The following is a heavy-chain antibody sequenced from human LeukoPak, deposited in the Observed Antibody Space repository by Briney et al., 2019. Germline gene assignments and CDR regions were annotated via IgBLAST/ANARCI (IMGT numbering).Heavy chain of an antibody. Sequence: GGSLRLSCAASGFTSSNYAMRWVRQAPGKGLEGVSATSGSGGFTYYADSVKGQFTISRDNSKNTLYLQMNSLRAGDTAVYYCARIQGTSVDYFFDYWGQGTLVTVSS. CDR3: ARIQGTSVDYFFDY. D-gene: IGHD5/OR15-5a*01. V-gene: IGHV3-23*01. CDR1: GFTSSNYA. CDR2: TSGSGGFT. J-gene: IGHJ4*02.